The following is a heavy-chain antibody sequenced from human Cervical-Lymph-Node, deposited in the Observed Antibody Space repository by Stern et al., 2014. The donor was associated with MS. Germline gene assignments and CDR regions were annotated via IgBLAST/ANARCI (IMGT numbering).Heavy chain of an antibody. Sequence: VQLVESGGGLVKPGGSLRLSCAASGFTFSDHYMSWIRQAPGQGLEWVSYISSSGSTIYYADSGKGRFTISRDNAKKSLYLQMNSLRAEDTAVYYCARLGYSYGPYNWFDPWGQGTLVTVSS. CDR3: ARLGYSYGPYNWFDP. V-gene: IGHV3-11*01. CDR1: GFTFSDHY. CDR2: ISSSGSTI. D-gene: IGHD5-18*01. J-gene: IGHJ5*02.